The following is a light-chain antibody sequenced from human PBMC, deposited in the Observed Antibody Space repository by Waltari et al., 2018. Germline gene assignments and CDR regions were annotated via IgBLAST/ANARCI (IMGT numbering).Light chain of an antibody. CDR2: RAT. CDR3: QQYVSFWS. V-gene: IGKV1-5*03. Sequence: DIQMTQSPSTLSASIGDRVTITCRASQTIISWLAWYQQKPGQAPRLLIYRATALETGVPSRFSGTGSGTEFTLTINGLQPDDSATYFCQQYVSFWSFGQGTKVEVK. CDR1: QTIISW. J-gene: IGKJ1*01.